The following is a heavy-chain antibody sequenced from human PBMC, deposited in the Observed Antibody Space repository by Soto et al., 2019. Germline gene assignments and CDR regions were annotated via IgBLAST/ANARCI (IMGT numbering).Heavy chain of an antibody. CDR1: GFNNSSVW. CDR2: IKTDGSET. CDR3: TSDRYPRFYHGSGSYPYY. D-gene: IGHD3-10*01. Sequence: GSLRLYCAATGFNNSSVWVSWVRRAPGKGLEWVANIKTDGSETHYVDSVKGRFTISRDNPKTSLFLQMNSLRVEDTAVYFCTSDRYPRFYHGSGSYPYYWGQGTPVTVSS. J-gene: IGHJ4*02. V-gene: IGHV3-7*03.